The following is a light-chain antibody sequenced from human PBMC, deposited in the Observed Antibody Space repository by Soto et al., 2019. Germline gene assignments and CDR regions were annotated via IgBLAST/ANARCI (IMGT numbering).Light chain of an antibody. J-gene: IGLJ2*01. Sequence: QSALTQPASVSGSPGQSITISCTGTSSDVGGYNYVSWYQQHPGKAPKLMIYDVSNRPSGVSNRFSGSKSGNTASLTISRLQAEDEAEYYYSSYTSSSTFVVFGGGTKLTVL. CDR2: DVS. V-gene: IGLV2-14*01. CDR1: SSDVGGYNY. CDR3: SSYTSSSTFVV.